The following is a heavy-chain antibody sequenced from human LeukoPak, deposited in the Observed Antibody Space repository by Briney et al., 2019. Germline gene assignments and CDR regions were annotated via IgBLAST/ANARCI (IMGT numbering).Heavy chain of an antibody. CDR1: GFTFSSYA. Sequence: WRSLRRSCSASGFTFSSYAMHWVRPAPGHGLEWVAVVSYDGSNKDYADSVKGRFTISRDNSKNTLYLQMNSLRAEDTAVYYCARAVVVVAAGDYWGQGTLVTVSS. CDR2: VSYDGSNK. CDR3: ARAVVVVAAGDY. J-gene: IGHJ4*02. V-gene: IGHV3-30-3*01. D-gene: IGHD2-15*01.